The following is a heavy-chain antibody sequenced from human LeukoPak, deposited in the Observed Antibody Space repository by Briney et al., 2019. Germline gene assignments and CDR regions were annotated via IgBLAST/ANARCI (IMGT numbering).Heavy chain of an antibody. V-gene: IGHV1-2*02. Sequence: ASVTVSCKASGYTFTGYYMHWVRQAPGQGLEWMGWINPNSGGTNYAQKFQGRVTMTRDTSISTAYMELSRLRSDDTAVYYCARNSLPQLYNWFDPWGQGTLVTVSS. CDR1: GYTFTGYY. CDR3: ARNSLPQLYNWFDP. CDR2: INPNSGGT. J-gene: IGHJ5*02. D-gene: IGHD3-16*01.